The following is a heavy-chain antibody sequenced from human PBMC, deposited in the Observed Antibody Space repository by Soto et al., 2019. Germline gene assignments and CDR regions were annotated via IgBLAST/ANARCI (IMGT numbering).Heavy chain of an antibody. J-gene: IGHJ4*02. Sequence: GGSLRLSCAASGFTFDDYAMHWVRQAPGKGLEWVSGISWNSGSIGYADSVKGRFTISRDNAKNSLYLQMNSLRAEDTALYYCAKASATSFDDWGQGTLVTVSS. CDR1: GFTFDDYA. CDR2: ISWNSGSI. D-gene: IGHD5-12*01. CDR3: AKASATSFDD. V-gene: IGHV3-9*01.